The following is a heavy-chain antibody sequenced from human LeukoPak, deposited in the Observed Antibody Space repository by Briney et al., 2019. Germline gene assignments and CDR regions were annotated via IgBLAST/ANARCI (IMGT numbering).Heavy chain of an antibody. V-gene: IGHV3-33*01. CDR2: IWYDGSNK. Sequence: GGTLRLSCAASGFTFSSFGMHWVRQAPGKGLEWGAVIWYDGSNKYYADSLKRRFTIYRDNAKNTLHLQMNSLIAEDTAVYYCARDTTLSNFFGVASRGFDYWGQGGLVSVSS. J-gene: IGHJ4*02. D-gene: IGHD3-3*01. CDR1: GFTFSSFG. CDR3: ARDTTLSNFFGVASRGFDY.